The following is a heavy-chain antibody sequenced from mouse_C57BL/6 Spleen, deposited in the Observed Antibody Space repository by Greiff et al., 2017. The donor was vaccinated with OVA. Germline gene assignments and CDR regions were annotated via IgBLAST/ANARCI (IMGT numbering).Heavy chain of an antibody. CDR3: ARDNYSNYWYFDV. J-gene: IGHJ1*03. CDR2: INYDGSST. CDR1: GFTFSDYY. D-gene: IGHD2-5*01. Sequence: EVMLVESEGGLVQPGSSMKLSCTASGFTFSDYYMAWVRQVPEKGLEWVANINYDGSSTYYLDSLKSRFIISRDNAKNILYLQMSSLKSEDTATYYCARDNYSNYWYFDVWGTGTPVTVSS. V-gene: IGHV5-16*01.